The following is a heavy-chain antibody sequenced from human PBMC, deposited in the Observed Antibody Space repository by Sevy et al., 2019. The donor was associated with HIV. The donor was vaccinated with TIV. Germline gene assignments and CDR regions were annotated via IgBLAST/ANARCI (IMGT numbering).Heavy chain of an antibody. CDR2: IKSKTDGGTT. Sequence: GGSLRLSCAASGFTFSNAWMNWVRQAPGKGLEWVGRIKSKTDGGTTDYDAPVKGRFTISRDDSKNTLYLQMNSLKTEDTAVYYCTTRECDYDYYYYGMDVWGQGTTVTVSS. D-gene: IGHD4-17*01. V-gene: IGHV3-15*07. J-gene: IGHJ6*02. CDR1: GFTFSNAW. CDR3: TTRECDYDYYYYGMDV.